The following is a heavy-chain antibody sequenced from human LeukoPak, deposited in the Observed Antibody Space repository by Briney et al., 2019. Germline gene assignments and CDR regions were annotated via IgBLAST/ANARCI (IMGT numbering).Heavy chain of an antibody. CDR3: ARRAGAYSPPYDH. CDR2: IYSDNT. D-gene: IGHD4-17*01. CDR1: GFTVSSNS. Sequence: GGSLRLSCTVSGFTVSSNSMSWVRQAPGKGLEWASFIYSDNTHYSDSVKGRFTISRDNSKNTLYLQMNSLRAEDTAVYYCARRAGAYSPPYDHWGPGTLVTVS. J-gene: IGHJ4*02. V-gene: IGHV3-53*01.